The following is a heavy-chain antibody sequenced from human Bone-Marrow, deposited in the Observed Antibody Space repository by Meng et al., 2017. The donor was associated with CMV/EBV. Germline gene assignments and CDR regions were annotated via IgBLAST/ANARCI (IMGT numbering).Heavy chain of an antibody. CDR3: ARLSMSGMDV. CDR1: GGSFSAYY. V-gene: IGHV4-34*01. J-gene: IGHJ6*02. Sequence: SETLSLTCAVYGGSFSAYYWGWIRQPPGKGLEWIGSIYYSGSTYYNPSLKSRVTISVDTSKNQFSLKLSSVTAADTAVYYCARLSMSGMDVWGQGTTVTVSS. D-gene: IGHD2-21*01. CDR2: IYYSGST.